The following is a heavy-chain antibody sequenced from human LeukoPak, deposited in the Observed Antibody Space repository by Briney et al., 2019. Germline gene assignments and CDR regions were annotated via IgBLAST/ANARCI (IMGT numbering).Heavy chain of an antibody. Sequence: GASVNVSFKGSGGTFIIYAVSWVRQAPGQGREWMGGIIPIFGTANYAQKFQGRVTITADESTSTAYMELSSLRSEDTAVYYCARSYSSGWRLADYWGQGTLVTVSS. CDR1: GGTFIIYA. J-gene: IGHJ4*02. D-gene: IGHD6-19*01. V-gene: IGHV1-69*13. CDR3: ARSYSSGWRLADY. CDR2: IIPIFGTA.